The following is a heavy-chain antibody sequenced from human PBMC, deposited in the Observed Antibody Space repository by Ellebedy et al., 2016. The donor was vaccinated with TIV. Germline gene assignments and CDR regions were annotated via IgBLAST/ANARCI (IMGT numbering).Heavy chain of an antibody. Sequence: ASVKVSCKASGYTFMNYGISWVRQAPGQGPEWVGWVSGYNGNTNYAQKFQDRVTMTADTSTNTAYMELNNLRSGDTAVYYCARDQGLTMQLYFDPWGQGTLVTVSS. J-gene: IGHJ5*02. D-gene: IGHD5-24*01. CDR1: GYTFMNYG. V-gene: IGHV1-18*01. CDR3: ARDQGLTMQLYFDP. CDR2: VSGYNGNT.